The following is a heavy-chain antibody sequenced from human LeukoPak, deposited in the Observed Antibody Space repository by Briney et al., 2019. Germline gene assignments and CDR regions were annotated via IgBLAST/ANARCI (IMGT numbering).Heavy chain of an antibody. Sequence: PGGSLRLSCAASGFTFSSYSMNWVRQAPGKGLEWVSSISSSSSYIYYADSVKGRFTISRDNAKNSLYLQMNSLRAEDTAVYYCASHDILTGYYPFDHWGQGTLVTVSS. CDR1: GFTFSSYS. J-gene: IGHJ4*02. D-gene: IGHD3-9*01. V-gene: IGHV3-21*01. CDR2: ISSSSSYI. CDR3: ASHDILTGYYPFDH.